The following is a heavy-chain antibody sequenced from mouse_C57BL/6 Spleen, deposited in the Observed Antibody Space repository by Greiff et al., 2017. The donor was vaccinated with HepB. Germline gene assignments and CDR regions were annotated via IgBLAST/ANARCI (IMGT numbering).Heavy chain of an antibody. CDR1: GYTFTNYW. V-gene: IGHV1-63*01. CDR3: ARESHYYGSSYWYFDV. J-gene: IGHJ1*03. D-gene: IGHD1-1*01. CDR2: IYPGGGYT. Sequence: QVQLQQSGAELVRPGTSVKMSCKASGYTFTNYWIGWAKQRPGHGLEWIGDIYPGGGYTNYNEKFKGKATLTADKSSSTAYMQFSSLTSEDSAIYYCARESHYYGSSYWYFDVWGTGTTVTVSS.